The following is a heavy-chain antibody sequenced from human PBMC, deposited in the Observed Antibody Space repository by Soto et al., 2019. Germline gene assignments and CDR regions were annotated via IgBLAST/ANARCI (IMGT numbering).Heavy chain of an antibody. J-gene: IGHJ6*02. Sequence: SETLSLTCTVSGGSISSSSYYWGWIRQPPGKGLEWIGSIYYSGSTYYNPSLKSRVTISVETSKNQFSLKLSSVTAADTAVYYCARSLYGSGRNYYYYYGMDVWGQGTTVTVSS. V-gene: IGHV4-39*01. CDR2: IYYSGST. D-gene: IGHD3-10*01. CDR3: ARSLYGSGRNYYYYYGMDV. CDR1: GGSISSSSYY.